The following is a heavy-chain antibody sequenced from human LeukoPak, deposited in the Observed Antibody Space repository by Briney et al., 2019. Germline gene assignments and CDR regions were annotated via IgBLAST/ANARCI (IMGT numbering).Heavy chain of an antibody. Sequence: ASVKVSCKASGYTFTGYYIHWVRQAPGQGLEWMGWINPNSGGTNYAQKFQGRVTMTRDTSISTAYMELSRLRSDDTAVYYCARAMMRHYYDSSGYYSPVDYWGQGTLVTVSS. CDR1: GYTFTGYY. CDR2: INPNSGGT. D-gene: IGHD3-22*01. J-gene: IGHJ4*02. V-gene: IGHV1-2*02. CDR3: ARAMMRHYYDSSGYYSPVDY.